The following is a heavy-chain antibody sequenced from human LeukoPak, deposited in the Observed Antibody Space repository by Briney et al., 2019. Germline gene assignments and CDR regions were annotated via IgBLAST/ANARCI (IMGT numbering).Heavy chain of an antibody. J-gene: IGHJ4*02. CDR2: LKSKADGGTT. CDR3: TKYTSGWGFDY. V-gene: IGHV3-15*01. Sequence: PGGSLRLSCAASGFTFSNAWMSWVRQAPGKGLEWVXRLKSKADGGTTDYAAPVKGRFTISRDDSKNTLYLQMNSLKTEDTAVYYCTKYTSGWGFDYWGQGTLVTVSS. D-gene: IGHD6-19*01. CDR1: GFTFSNAW.